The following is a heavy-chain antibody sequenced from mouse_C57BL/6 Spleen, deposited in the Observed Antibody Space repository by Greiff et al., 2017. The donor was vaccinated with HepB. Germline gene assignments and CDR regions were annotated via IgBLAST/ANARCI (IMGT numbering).Heavy chain of an antibody. J-gene: IGHJ2*01. D-gene: IGHD1-1*01. CDR1: GYTFTSYW. CDR3: ARWGSSSSLYYFDY. CDR2: IDPSDSYT. Sequence: QVQLQQSGAELVRPGTSVKLSCKASGYTFTSYWMHWVKQRPGQGLEWIGVIDPSDSYTNYNQKFKGKATLTVDTSSSTAYMQLSSLTSEDSAVYYCARWGSSSSLYYFDYWGQGTTLTVSS. V-gene: IGHV1-59*01.